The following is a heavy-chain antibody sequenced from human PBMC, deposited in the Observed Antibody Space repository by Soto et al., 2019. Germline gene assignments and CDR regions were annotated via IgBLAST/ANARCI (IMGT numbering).Heavy chain of an antibody. V-gene: IGHV3-73*02. CDR2: IRSKVNSYAT. J-gene: IGHJ4*02. CDR1: GFTFSGSS. D-gene: IGHD1-26*01. Sequence: EVQLVESGGGLVQSGGSLKLSCAASGFTFSGSSMHWVRQASGKGLERVGRIRSKVNSYATAYAASVEGRFIISRDDSKNTTYLQMNSLKTEDTAVYYCTRRGTDRWDSGIGYWGQGTLVTVSS. CDR3: TRRGTDRWDSGIGY.